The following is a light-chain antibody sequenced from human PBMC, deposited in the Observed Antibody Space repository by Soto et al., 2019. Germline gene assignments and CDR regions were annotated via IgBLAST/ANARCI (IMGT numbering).Light chain of an antibody. CDR2: GAS. Sequence: EGVLTQSPGTLSLSAGERATLFCRASERVASNYLAWYQQKPRQAPRLLIYGASSRATGIPDRFSGSGSGTDFTLTISRLEPEDFAVFYCQQYGGSPWTFGRGTKVEIK. J-gene: IGKJ1*01. CDR3: QQYGGSPWT. V-gene: IGKV3-20*01. CDR1: ERVASNY.